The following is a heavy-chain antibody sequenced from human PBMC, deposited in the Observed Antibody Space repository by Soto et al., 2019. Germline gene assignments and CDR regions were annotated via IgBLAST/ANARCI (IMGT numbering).Heavy chain of an antibody. CDR3: ARGVGTSWFDP. CDR1: GYTFSDHY. J-gene: IGHJ5*02. V-gene: IGHV1-2*04. D-gene: IGHD2-2*01. Sequence: QVQLVQSGAEVEKPGASVKVSCKTSGYTFSDHYIHWVRQAPGQGLEWIGWLNSRSGATNYAQKFRGWVTMTRDTSIRTAYMELSSLKSDDTAVYYCARGVGTSWFDPWGQGSLVTVS. CDR2: LNSRSGAT.